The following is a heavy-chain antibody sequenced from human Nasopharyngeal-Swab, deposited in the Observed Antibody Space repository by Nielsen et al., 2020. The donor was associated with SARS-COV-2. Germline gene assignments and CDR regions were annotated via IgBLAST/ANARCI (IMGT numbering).Heavy chain of an antibody. V-gene: IGHV6-1*01. CDR2: TLYRYKWYN. J-gene: IGHJ5*02. Sequence: SQTLSLTCAISGDSVSSHSAGWNWIRQSPSRGLEWLGRTLYRYKWYNDYAESVKSRIAVNPDTSKNQFSLQLNSVTPEDTAVYYCARGRDFSFDPWGQGTLVTASS. D-gene: IGHD3-3*01. CDR1: GDSVSSHSAG. CDR3: ARGRDFSFDP.